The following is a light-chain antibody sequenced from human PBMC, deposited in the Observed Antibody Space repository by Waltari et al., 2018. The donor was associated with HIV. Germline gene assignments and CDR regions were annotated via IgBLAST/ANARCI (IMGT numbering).Light chain of an antibody. V-gene: IGLV1-40*01. CDR3: QSYDISLSASVV. CDR2: GNK. CDR1: SPTIRADHD. Sequence: QSMLTQPPSVSGAAGQRVTIPCTGSSPTIRADHDAHRYQQIPGTAPKLLISGNKNRPSGVPDRFSASKSGTSASLTISGLQAEDEADYFCQSYDISLSASVVFGGGTRLTVL. J-gene: IGLJ2*01.